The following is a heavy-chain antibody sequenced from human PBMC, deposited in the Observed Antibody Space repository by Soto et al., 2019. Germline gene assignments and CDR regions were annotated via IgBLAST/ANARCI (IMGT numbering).Heavy chain of an antibody. CDR1: GYTFTSYG. D-gene: IGHD6-6*01. V-gene: IGHV1-18*01. CDR2: ISAYNRNT. CDR3: ARDFRPAYSSSSPDAFDI. Sequence: QVQLVQSGAEVKKPGASVKVSCKASGYTFTSYGISWVRQAPGQGLAWMGWISAYNRNTNYAQKLQGRVTMTTDTSTRTAYMELGSLRYDDPAVYYCARDFRPAYSSSSPDAFDIWGQGTMVTVSS. J-gene: IGHJ3*02.